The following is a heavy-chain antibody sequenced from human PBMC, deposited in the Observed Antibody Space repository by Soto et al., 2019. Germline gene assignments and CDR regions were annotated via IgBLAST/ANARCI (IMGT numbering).Heavy chain of an antibody. CDR1: GGTFSSYA. D-gene: IGHD2-21*02. CDR3: ARRVVVTSVRDIAYYYYGLDA. Sequence: SVKVSCKAFGGTFSSYAICWVRQAPGQGLEWMGGIIPMFDSTNYAQKFQGRVTITADESTSTAFMELSSLRSEDTAVYYCARRVVVTSVRDIAYYYYGLDAWGQGTTVTVSS. J-gene: IGHJ6*02. V-gene: IGHV1-69*13. CDR2: IIPMFDST.